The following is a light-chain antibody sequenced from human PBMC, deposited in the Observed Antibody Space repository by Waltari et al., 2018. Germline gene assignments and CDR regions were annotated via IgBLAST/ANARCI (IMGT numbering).Light chain of an antibody. CDR2: QVS. V-gene: IGKV2-30*02. CDR1: QSLVHSNRNTY. CDR3: GQGAHLPPFT. Sequence: DVVMTQSPLSLPITPGQPASISCRSSQSLVHSNRNTYLSWYQQKPGQPPRLLIYQVSNRYSGVPDRFSGSGAGTDFTLKISRVEAEDVGVYYCGQGAHLPPFTFGPGTKLDIK. J-gene: IGKJ3*01.